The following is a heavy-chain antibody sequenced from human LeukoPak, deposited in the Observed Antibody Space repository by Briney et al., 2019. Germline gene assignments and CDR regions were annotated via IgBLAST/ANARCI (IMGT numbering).Heavy chain of an antibody. Sequence: SQTLSLTCAVSGGSISSGSHYWSWIRQPAGKGLEWIGRIYTSGNTNYNPSLKSRVTISVDTSKNQFSLKLSSVTAAYTAVYYCARQDGYDFWSGYLWGQGTKVTVSS. D-gene: IGHD3-3*01. V-gene: IGHV4-61*02. CDR3: ARQDGYDFWSGYL. CDR1: GGSISSGSHY. CDR2: IYTSGNT. J-gene: IGHJ3*01.